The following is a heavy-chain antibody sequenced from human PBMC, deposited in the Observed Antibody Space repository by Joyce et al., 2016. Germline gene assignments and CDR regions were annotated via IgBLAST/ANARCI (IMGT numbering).Heavy chain of an antibody. CDR2: VKSKTDGGTT. CDR3: TTGDY. V-gene: IGHV3-15*01. Sequence: EVQLVESGGGLINPGESLRLSCAASGFTFSNAWMSWVRQGPGKGLEWVGRVKSKTDGGTTDYITPVKGRFTISRDDSKNSLFLQMNSLKTEDTAVYYCTTGDYWGQGTLVTVSS. CDR1: GFTFSNAW. J-gene: IGHJ4*02.